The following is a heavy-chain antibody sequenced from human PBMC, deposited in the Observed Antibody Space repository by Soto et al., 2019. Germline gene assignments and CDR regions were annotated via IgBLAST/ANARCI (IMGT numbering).Heavy chain of an antibody. CDR1: GGSFSGYY. Sequence: SETLSLTCAVYGGSFSGYYWSWIRQPPGKGLEWIGEINHSGSTNYNPSLKSRVTISVDTSKNQFSLKLSSVTAADTAVYYCARDVMWELKENYGMDVWGQGTTVTVSS. J-gene: IGHJ6*02. V-gene: IGHV4-34*01. CDR3: ARDVMWELKENYGMDV. CDR2: INHSGST. D-gene: IGHD1-26*01.